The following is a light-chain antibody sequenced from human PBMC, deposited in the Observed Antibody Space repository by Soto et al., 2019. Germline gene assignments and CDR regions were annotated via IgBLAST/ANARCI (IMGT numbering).Light chain of an antibody. CDR2: EAT. CDR3: CAYAGSGTVV. J-gene: IGLJ3*02. CDR1: SNDVGRYNL. Sequence: QSALTQPASVSGSPEQSITISCTGTSNDVGRYNLVSWYQQHPGKAPKVMIYEATKRPSGVSNRFSGSKSGNTASLTISGLHAEDEADYYCCAYAGSGTVVFGGGTKLPVL. V-gene: IGLV2-23*01.